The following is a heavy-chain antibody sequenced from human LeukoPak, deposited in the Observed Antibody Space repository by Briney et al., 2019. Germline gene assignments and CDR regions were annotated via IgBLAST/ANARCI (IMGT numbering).Heavy chain of an antibody. Sequence: SETLSLTCTVSGGSISSYYWSWIRQPPGKGLEWIGYIYYSGSTNYNPSLKSRVTISVDTSKNQFSLKLSSVTAADTAVYYCARTPPLGYCSSTSCSAVYGMDVRGQGTTVTVSS. J-gene: IGHJ6*02. V-gene: IGHV4-59*01. D-gene: IGHD2-2*01. CDR2: IYYSGST. CDR1: GGSISSYY. CDR3: ARTPPLGYCSSTSCSAVYGMDV.